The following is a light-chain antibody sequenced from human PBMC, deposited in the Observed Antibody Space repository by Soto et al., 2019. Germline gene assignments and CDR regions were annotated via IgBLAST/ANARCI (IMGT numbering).Light chain of an antibody. CDR2: DNT. Sequence: QSVLTQPPSVSGAPGQRVTISCTGSNSNIGAGYDVHWYQQLPGIAPKLLIYDNTNRPSGFPDRFSGSKSGTSASLAITGLQAEDEADYYCQSFDSSFIGLVFGGGTKLTVL. V-gene: IGLV1-40*01. CDR1: NSNIGAGYD. CDR3: QSFDSSFIGLV. J-gene: IGLJ2*01.